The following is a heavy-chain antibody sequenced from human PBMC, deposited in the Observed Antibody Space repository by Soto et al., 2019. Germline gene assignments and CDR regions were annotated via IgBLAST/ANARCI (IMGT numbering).Heavy chain of an antibody. V-gene: IGHV4-59*01. CDR3: ASYYYDSSGYYYLDY. CDR1: GGSISSYY. Sequence: SETLSLTCTVSGGSISSYYWSWIRQPPGKGLEWIGYIYYSGSTNYNPSLKSRVTISVDTSKNQFSLKLSSVAAADTAVYYCASYYYDSSGYYYLDYWGQGTLVTVSS. CDR2: IYYSGST. J-gene: IGHJ4*02. D-gene: IGHD3-22*01.